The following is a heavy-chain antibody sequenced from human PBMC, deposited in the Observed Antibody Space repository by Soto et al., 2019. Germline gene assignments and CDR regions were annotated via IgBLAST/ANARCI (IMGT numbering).Heavy chain of an antibody. Sequence: PGGSLSLSCAASEFIFANYAMNWVRQAPGQGLEWVSSISGSGGGRSYADSVKGRFTISRNNSKNTLSLEMSSLRVEDTGVYSCARDQRGFNKPADYWGQGALVTVSS. CDR2: ISGSGGGR. J-gene: IGHJ4*02. CDR1: EFIFANYA. CDR3: ARDQRGFNKPADY. V-gene: IGHV3-23*01. D-gene: IGHD2-15*01.